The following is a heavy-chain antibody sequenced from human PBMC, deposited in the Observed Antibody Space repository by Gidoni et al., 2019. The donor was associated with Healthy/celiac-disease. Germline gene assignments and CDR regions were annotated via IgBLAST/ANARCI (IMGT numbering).Heavy chain of an antibody. CDR3: ARGEVD. V-gene: IGHV4-59*01. J-gene: IGHJ4*02. CDR2: IYYSGST. Sequence: QVQLQESGPGLVKPSATLSLTCTVSGCSISSYYWSWIRQPPGKGLEWIGYIYYSGSTNYNPSLKSRVTISVDTSKNQFSLKLSSVTAADTAVYYCARGEVDWGQGTLVTVSS. D-gene: IGHD2-15*01. CDR1: GCSISSYY.